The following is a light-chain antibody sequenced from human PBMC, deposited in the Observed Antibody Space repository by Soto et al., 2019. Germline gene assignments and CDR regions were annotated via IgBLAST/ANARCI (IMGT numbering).Light chain of an antibody. CDR3: CSSAGGFTWV. V-gene: IGLV2-11*01. CDR2: YVS. Sequence: QSALTQPRSVSGSPGQSVTISCTGTSSDVVSWYQQHPGKAPKLIIYYVSQRPSGVPDRFSGSKSGNTASLTISGLQAEDEADYYCCSSAGGFTWVFGGGTKGTVL. CDR1: SSDVV. J-gene: IGLJ3*02.